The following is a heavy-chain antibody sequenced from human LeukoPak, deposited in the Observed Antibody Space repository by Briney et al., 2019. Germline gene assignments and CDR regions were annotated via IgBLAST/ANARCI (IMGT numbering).Heavy chain of an antibody. J-gene: IGHJ4*02. Sequence: GESLKISCKGSGYSFTSYWIGWVRQMPGKDLEWMGIIYPSDSDTTYSPSFQGLVTISADKSIRTAYLEWSSLKASDTAMYYCARHALGGSYHQNDYWGQGTLVTVSS. CDR2: IYPSDSDT. V-gene: IGHV5-51*01. CDR1: GYSFTSYW. D-gene: IGHD3-16*01. CDR3: ARHALGGSYHQNDY.